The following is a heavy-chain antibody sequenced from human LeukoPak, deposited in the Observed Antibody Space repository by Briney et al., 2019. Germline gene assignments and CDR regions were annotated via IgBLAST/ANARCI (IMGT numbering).Heavy chain of an antibody. CDR1: SGSFSGYF. J-gene: IGHJ4*02. Sequence: NASETLSLTCAVYSGSFSGYFWTYVRQPPGMGLEWIGEINQRGSTNYNPSLKSRVTMSVDTSKNQFSLRLSSVTAADTAVYYCARGSIYYGDRSVYFDYWAQGTLVTVSS. CDR2: INQRGST. V-gene: IGHV4-34*01. D-gene: IGHD4-17*01. CDR3: ARGSIYYGDRSVYFDY.